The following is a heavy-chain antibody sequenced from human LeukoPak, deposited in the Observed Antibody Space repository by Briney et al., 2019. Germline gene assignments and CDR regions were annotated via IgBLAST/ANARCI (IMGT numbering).Heavy chain of an antibody. CDR3: ARAGGYGDYGWFDP. CDR2: IKQDGSEK. CDR1: GFTFSSYW. V-gene: IGHV3-7*01. J-gene: IGHJ5*02. Sequence: PGGSLRLSCAASGFTFSSYWMSWVRQAPGKGLEWVANIKQDGSEKYYVDSVKGRFTISRDNAKNSLYLQMKSLRAEDTAVYYCARAGGYGDYGWFDPWGQGTLVTVSS. D-gene: IGHD4-17*01.